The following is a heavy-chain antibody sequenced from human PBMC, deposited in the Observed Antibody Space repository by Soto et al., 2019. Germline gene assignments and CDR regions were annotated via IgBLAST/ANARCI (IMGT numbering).Heavy chain of an antibody. CDR3: AKRSLWGNFDY. V-gene: IGHV3-23*01. J-gene: IGHJ4*02. CDR2: LSASGGST. Sequence: EVQLLESGGGLVQPGGSLRLSCAASGFPFSNYAMRWVRQAPGKGLEWVSALSASGGSTYYADSVKGRFTISRDNSKNAMYLQMNSLRAEDTAVYYCAKRSLWGNFDYWGQGTLVTVSS. D-gene: IGHD1-26*01. CDR1: GFPFSNYA.